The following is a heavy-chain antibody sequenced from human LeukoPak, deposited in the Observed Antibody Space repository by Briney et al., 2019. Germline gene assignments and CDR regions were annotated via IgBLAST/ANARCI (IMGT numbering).Heavy chain of an antibody. CDR1: GGSISSYY. J-gene: IGHJ4*02. Sequence: KASETLSLTCTVSGGSISSYYWSWIRQPPGKGLEWIGYIYYSGSTNYNPSLKSRVTISVDTSKNQFSLKLSSVTAADTAVYYCARGPGLVFGYFDYWGQGTLVTVSS. CDR2: IYYSGST. V-gene: IGHV4-59*01. D-gene: IGHD3-3*01. CDR3: ARGPGLVFGYFDY.